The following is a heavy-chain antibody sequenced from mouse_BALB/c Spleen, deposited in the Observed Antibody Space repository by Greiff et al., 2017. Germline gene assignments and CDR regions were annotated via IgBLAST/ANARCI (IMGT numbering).Heavy chain of an antibody. Sequence: QVQLKESGAELVRPGVSVKISCKGSGYTFTDYAMHWVKQSHAKSLEWIGVISTYYGDASYNQKFKGKATMTVDKSSSTAYMELARLTSEDSAIYYCATDSSGYVGYWGQGTTLTVSS. CDR1: GYTFTDYA. J-gene: IGHJ2*01. CDR3: ATDSSGYVGY. D-gene: IGHD3-2*01. CDR2: ISTYYGDA. V-gene: IGHV1S137*01.